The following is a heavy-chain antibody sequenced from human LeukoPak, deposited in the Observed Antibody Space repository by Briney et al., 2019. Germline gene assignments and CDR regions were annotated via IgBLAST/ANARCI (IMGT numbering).Heavy chain of an antibody. Sequence: PSETLSLTCTVSGGSISSYYWSWIRQPPGKGLEWIGYIYYSGSTNYNPSLKSRVTISVDTSKNQFSLKLSSVTAADTAVYYCARELVITMVRGVIILFDYWGQGTLVTVSS. CDR3: ARELVITMVRGVIILFDY. J-gene: IGHJ4*02. V-gene: IGHV4-59*12. CDR1: GGSISSYY. D-gene: IGHD3-10*01. CDR2: IYYSGST.